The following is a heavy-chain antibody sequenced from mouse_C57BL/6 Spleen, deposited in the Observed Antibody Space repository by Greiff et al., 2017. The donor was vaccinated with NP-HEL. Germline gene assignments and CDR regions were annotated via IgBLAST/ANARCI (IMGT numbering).Heavy chain of an antibody. Sequence: VQLQQPGAELVMPGASVKLSCKASGYTFTSYWMHWVKQRPGQGLEWIGEIDPSDSYTNYNQKVKGKSTLTVDKSSSTAYMQLSSLTSEDSAVYYCARKGYGNPEGFAYWGQGTLVTVSA. CDR2: IDPSDSYT. V-gene: IGHV1-69*01. CDR3: ARKGYGNPEGFAY. J-gene: IGHJ3*01. D-gene: IGHD2-10*02. CDR1: GYTFTSYW.